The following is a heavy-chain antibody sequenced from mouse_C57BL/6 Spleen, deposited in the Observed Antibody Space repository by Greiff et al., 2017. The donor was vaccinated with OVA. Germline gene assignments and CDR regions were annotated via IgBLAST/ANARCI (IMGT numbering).Heavy chain of an antibody. V-gene: IGHV1-18*01. CDR2: INPNNGGT. CDR1: GYTFTDYN. Sequence: EVQLQQSGPELVKPGASVKIPCKASGYTFTDYNMDWVKQSHGKSLEWIGDINPNNGGTIYNQKFKGKATLTVDKSSSTAYMELRSLTSEDTAVYYCAREGDYYGSSSHWDGYFDVWGTGTTVTVSS. D-gene: IGHD1-1*01. CDR3: AREGDYYGSSSHWDGYFDV. J-gene: IGHJ1*03.